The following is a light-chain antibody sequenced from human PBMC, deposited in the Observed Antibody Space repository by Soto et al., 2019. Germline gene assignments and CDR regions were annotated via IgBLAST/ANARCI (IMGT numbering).Light chain of an antibody. CDR2: GAS. Sequence: TVLTQSPGTLSLSPGERATLSCRASQTVGTYLAWYQQKPGQAPRLLVFGASSRATGVPDRFSGSGSGTEFTLTISSLQSEDFAVYYCQQYNNWPLTFGQGTKVDIK. CDR1: QTVGTY. J-gene: IGKJ1*01. CDR3: QQYNNWPLT. V-gene: IGKV3D-15*01.